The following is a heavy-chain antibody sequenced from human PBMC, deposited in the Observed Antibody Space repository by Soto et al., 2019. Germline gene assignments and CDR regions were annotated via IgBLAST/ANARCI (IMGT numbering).Heavy chain of an antibody. CDR3: ARYDSSGPTFDS. D-gene: IGHD3-22*01. J-gene: IGHJ4*02. Sequence: SETLSLTCAVSGGSMNYYYWSWIRQPPGKGLEWIGYIYYSGSTNYNPSLKSRVAISVDASKNQFSLNLTSVTAADTAVYYCARYDSSGPTFDSWGQGTLVTVSS. CDR2: IYYSGST. CDR1: GGSMNYYY. V-gene: IGHV4-59*01.